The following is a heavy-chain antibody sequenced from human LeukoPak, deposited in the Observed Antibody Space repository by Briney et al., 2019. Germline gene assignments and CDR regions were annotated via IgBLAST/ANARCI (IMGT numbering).Heavy chain of an antibody. CDR2: IYYSGST. CDR1: GGSISSYY. CDR3: AIGNTAMVAYYFDY. Sequence: SETLSLTCTVSGGSISSYYWSWIRQPPGKGLEWIGYIYYSGSTNYNPSLKSRVTISVDTSKNQFSLKLSSVTAADTAVYYCAIGNTAMVAYYFDYWGQGTLVTVSS. J-gene: IGHJ4*02. D-gene: IGHD5-18*01. V-gene: IGHV4-59*01.